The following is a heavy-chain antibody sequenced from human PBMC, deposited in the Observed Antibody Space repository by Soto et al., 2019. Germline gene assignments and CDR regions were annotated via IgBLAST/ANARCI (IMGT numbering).Heavy chain of an antibody. CDR3: ARSRRSRVHGVNSFGNWFDP. CDR2: IYYSGST. V-gene: IGHV4-39*01. Sequence: SETLSLTCTVSGGSISSSSYYWGWIRQPPGKGLEWIGSIYYSGSTYYNPSLKSRVTISVDTSKNQFSLKLSSVTAADTAVYYCARSRRSRVHGVNSFGNWFDPWGHGTLVTGSS. D-gene: IGHD4-17*01. J-gene: IGHJ5*02. CDR1: GGSISSSSYY.